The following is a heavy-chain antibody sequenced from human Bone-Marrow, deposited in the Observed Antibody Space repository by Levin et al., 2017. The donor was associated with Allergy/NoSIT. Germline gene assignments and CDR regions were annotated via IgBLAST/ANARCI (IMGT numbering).Heavy chain of an antibody. CDR3: ARGEPGYCISTSCSEETYYFDY. V-gene: IGHV3-48*04. CDR2: ISSSSSTI. J-gene: IGHJ4*02. D-gene: IGHD2-2*01. CDR1: GFTFSSYS. Sequence: PGGSLRLSCAASGFTFSSYSMNWVRQAPGKGLEWVSYISSSSSTIYYADSVKGRFTISRDNAKNSLYLQMNSLRAEDTAVYYCARGEPGYCISTSCSEETYYFDYWGQGTLVTVSS.